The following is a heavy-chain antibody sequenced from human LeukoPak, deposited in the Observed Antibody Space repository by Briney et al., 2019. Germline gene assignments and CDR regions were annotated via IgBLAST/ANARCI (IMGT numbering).Heavy chain of an antibody. CDR3: ATTSGWPVDAFDN. D-gene: IGHD6-19*01. CDR2: INHSGST. V-gene: IGHV4-34*01. Sequence: SETLSLTCAVYGGSFSGYYWSWIRQPPGKGLEWMGEINHSGSTHYNPSLKTRVTISVDTSKNQFSLKLSSVTAADTAVYYCATTSGWPVDAFDNWGQGTMVTVSS. CDR1: GGSFSGYY. J-gene: IGHJ3*02.